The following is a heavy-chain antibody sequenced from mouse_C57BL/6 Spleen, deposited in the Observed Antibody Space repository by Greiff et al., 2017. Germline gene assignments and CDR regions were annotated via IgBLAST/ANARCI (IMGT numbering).Heavy chain of an antibody. CDR3: ARFLPYGSSYPFWYFDV. CDR2: IYPGGGYT. J-gene: IGHJ1*03. CDR1: GYTFTNYW. D-gene: IGHD1-1*01. Sequence: VQLQQSGAELVRPGTSVKMSCKASGYTFTNYWIGWAKQRPGHGLEWIGDIYPGGGYTNYNEKFKGKATLTADKSSSSAYMQFSSLTSEDSAIYYCARFLPYGSSYPFWYFDVWGTGTTVTVSS. V-gene: IGHV1-63*01.